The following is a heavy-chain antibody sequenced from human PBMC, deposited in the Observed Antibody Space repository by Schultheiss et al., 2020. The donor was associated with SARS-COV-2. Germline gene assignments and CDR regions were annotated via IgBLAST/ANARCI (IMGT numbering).Heavy chain of an antibody. Sequence: GESLKISCAASGFTFSSYAMSWVRQAPGKGLEWVSAISGSGGSTYYADSVKGRFTISRDNSKNTLFLQMNSLRVEDTAVYYCAEGMKGRYDHWGQGSLVTVSS. CDR1: GFTFSSYA. CDR2: ISGSGGST. J-gene: IGHJ4*02. CDR3: AEGMKGRYDH. V-gene: IGHV3-23*01.